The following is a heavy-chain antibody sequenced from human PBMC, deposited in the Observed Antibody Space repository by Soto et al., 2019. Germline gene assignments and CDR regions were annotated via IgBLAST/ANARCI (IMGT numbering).Heavy chain of an antibody. J-gene: IGHJ6*03. V-gene: IGHV4-59*01. Sequence: QVQLQESGPGLVKPSETLSLTCTVSGGSISSYYWSWIRQPPGKGLEWIGHIYYSGSTNYNPSLKRRVTISVDTSKNQFSLKLSSVTAADTAVYYCARAIPNYYGSGSYDTTGYYMDVWGKGTTVTVSS. CDR1: GGSISSYY. CDR3: ARAIPNYYGSGSYDTTGYYMDV. CDR2: IYYSGST. D-gene: IGHD3-10*01.